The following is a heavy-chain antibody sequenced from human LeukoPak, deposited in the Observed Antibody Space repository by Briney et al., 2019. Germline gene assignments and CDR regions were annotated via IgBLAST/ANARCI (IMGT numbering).Heavy chain of an antibody. J-gene: IGHJ3*01. CDR2: INPNSGGT. CDR3: ARVSNDIVSDPFDV. CDR1: GYTFTGYY. D-gene: IGHD5-12*01. Sequence: GASVKVSCKASGYTFTGYYMHWVRQAPGQGLEWMGWINPNSGGTNYAQKFQGRVTMTRDTSISTAYMELSRLKSDDTAMYYCARVSNDIVSDPFDVWGQGTMVTVSS. V-gene: IGHV1-2*02.